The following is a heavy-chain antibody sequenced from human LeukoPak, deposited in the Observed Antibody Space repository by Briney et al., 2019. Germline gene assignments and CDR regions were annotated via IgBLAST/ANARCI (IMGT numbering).Heavy chain of an antibody. CDR2: IYHSGRF. D-gene: IGHD2-8*02. J-gene: IGHJ4*02. CDR1: GDSISNGVKY. V-gene: IGHV4-31*03. CDR3: ARDQVECTGGTCQSRVGFDF. Sequence: SETLSLTCTVSGDSISNGVKYWSWIRQHPGRGLEWIGYIYHSGRFYYNPSLKSRITMSVDTSKNQFSLNLSSVTAADTAVYYCARDQVECTGGTCQSRVGFDFWGQGTLVTVSS.